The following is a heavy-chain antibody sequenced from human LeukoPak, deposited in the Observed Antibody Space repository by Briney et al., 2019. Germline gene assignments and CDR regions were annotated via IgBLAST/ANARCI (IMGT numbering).Heavy chain of an antibody. CDR2: ISYDGSNK. Sequence: GGSLRLSCAASGFTFSSYGMHWVRQAPGKGLEWVAVISYDGSNKYYADSVKGRFTISRDNSKNTLYLQMNSLRAEDTAVYYCARAPGGYSSGWYGYWGQGTLVTVSS. V-gene: IGHV3-30*03. J-gene: IGHJ4*02. D-gene: IGHD6-19*01. CDR1: GFTFSSYG. CDR3: ARAPGGYSSGWYGY.